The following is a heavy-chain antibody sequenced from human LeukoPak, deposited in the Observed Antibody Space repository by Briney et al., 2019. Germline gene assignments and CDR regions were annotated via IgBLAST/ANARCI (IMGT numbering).Heavy chain of an antibody. CDR2: IRSKANSYAT. Sequence: GGSLRLSCAASGFTFSGSAMHWVRQASGKGLEWVGRIRSKANSYATAYAASVKVRFTISRDDSKNTAYLQMNSLKTEDTAVYYCTRHGLGGGFDYWGQGTLVTVSS. D-gene: IGHD3-10*01. CDR3: TRHGLGGGFDY. V-gene: IGHV3-73*01. CDR1: GFTFSGSA. J-gene: IGHJ4*02.